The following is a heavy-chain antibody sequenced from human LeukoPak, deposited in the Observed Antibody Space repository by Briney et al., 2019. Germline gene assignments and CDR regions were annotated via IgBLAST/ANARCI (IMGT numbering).Heavy chain of an antibody. Sequence: PSETLSLTCTVSGYSISSGYYWGWIRQPPGKGLEWIGSIYHSGSTYYNPSLKSRVTMSVDTSENQFSLKLSSVIAADTAVYYCARGLPHAFDIWGQGTMVTVSS. CDR1: GYSISSGYY. D-gene: IGHD4-11*01. CDR3: ARGLPHAFDI. V-gene: IGHV4-38-2*02. J-gene: IGHJ3*02. CDR2: IYHSGST.